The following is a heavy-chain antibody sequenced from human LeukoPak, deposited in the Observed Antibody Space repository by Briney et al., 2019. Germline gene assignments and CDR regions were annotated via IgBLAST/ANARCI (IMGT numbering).Heavy chain of an antibody. CDR2: ISGSGTVT. V-gene: IGHV3-48*03. CDR1: GFTFSSYE. Sequence: GGSLRLSCAASGFTFSSYEMNWVRQAPGKGLEWISYISGSGTVTHYADSVEGRFTISRDDTKNSLYLQMNSLRGEDTAVYYCARDGTPSYSTGWVYMDVWGKGTTVTVSS. J-gene: IGHJ6*04. D-gene: IGHD6-25*01. CDR3: ARDGTPSYSTGWVYMDV.